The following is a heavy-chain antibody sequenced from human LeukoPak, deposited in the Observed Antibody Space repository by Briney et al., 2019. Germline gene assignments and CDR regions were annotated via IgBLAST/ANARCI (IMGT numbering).Heavy chain of an antibody. Sequence: GGSLRLSCAASGFTFTYAWMTWVGQAPGKGLEGVGRIKSNPDGGTADYAAPVKGRFTISRDDSRNTLYLQMNNLEIDDTAVYFCSTAVNGSYFDWGQGTLVIVSS. V-gene: IGHV3-15*01. J-gene: IGHJ1*01. CDR2: IKSNPDGGTA. CDR1: GFTFTYAW. D-gene: IGHD1-26*01. CDR3: STAVNGSYFD.